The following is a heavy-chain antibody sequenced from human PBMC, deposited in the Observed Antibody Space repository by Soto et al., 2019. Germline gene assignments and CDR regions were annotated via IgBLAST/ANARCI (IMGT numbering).Heavy chain of an antibody. V-gene: IGHV4-39*01. Sequence: AETLSLTCTVSGDSISEIDYSWGWIRQSPGGGRDWLGSVHDGETTYDGSSLKGRATISIDTSHNLISLNMKSATAADAAVYFCERARCQRHRNALLVWGQGTMVTVSS. D-gene: IGHD1-1*01. CDR1: GDSISEIDYS. CDR3: ERARCQRHRNALLV. CDR2: VHDGETT. J-gene: IGHJ3*01.